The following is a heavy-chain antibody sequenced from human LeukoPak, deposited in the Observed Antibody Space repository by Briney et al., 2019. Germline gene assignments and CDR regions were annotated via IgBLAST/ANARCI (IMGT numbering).Heavy chain of an antibody. CDR3: ARESPHTFYFDY. D-gene: IGHD3-16*01. CDR2: INDSGTT. V-gene: IGHV1-46*01. CDR1: GYSFSTYH. Sequence: GASVKDSCKASGYSFSTYHIHWVRQAPGQGLEWMGIINDSGTTVYPQKFQGRVTMTRDPSTSTVYMEVSSLRSEDTAVYYCARESPHTFYFDYWGQGTLVTVSS. J-gene: IGHJ4*02.